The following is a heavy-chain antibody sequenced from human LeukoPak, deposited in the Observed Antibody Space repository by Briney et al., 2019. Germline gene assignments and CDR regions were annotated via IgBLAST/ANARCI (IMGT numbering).Heavy chain of an antibody. J-gene: IGHJ4*02. D-gene: IGHD6-19*01. CDR3: ARDVAGYFDY. CDR2: INSDGSST. Sequence: GGSLRLSCAASEFTFSSYWMHWVRQAPGKGLVWVSRINSDGSSTTYADSVRGRFTISRDNAKNTLYLQMDSLRAEDTAAYYCARDVAGYFDYWGQGTLVTVSS. V-gene: IGHV3-74*01. CDR1: EFTFSSYW.